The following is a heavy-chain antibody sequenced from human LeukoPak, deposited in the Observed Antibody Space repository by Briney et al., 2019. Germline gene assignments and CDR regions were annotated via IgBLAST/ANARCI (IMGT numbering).Heavy chain of an antibody. CDR2: ISAYNGNT. CDR3: ARPANYDFWSGYYRYYYYYMDV. D-gene: IGHD3-3*01. V-gene: IGHV1-18*01. Sequence: ASVKVSCKASGYTFTSYGISWVRQAPGQGLEWMGWISAYNGNTNYAQKLQGRVTMTTDTSTSTAYMELRSLRSDDTAVYYCARPANYDFWSGYYRYYYYYMDVWGKGTTVTVSS. J-gene: IGHJ6*03. CDR1: GYTFTSYG.